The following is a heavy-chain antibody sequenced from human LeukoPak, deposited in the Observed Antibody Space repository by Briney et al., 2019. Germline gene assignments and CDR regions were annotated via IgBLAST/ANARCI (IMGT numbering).Heavy chain of an antibody. CDR2: INHSGST. CDR3: ARGSQSLGYCSGGSCRAKIFDY. J-gene: IGHJ4*02. V-gene: IGHV4-34*01. Sequence: PSETLSLTCTVSGSSISGYYWSWIRQPPGKGLEWIGEINHSGSTNYNPSLKSRVTISVDTSKNQFSLKLSSVTAADTAVYYCARGSQSLGYCSGGSCRAKIFDYWGQGTLVTVSS. CDR1: GSSISGYY. D-gene: IGHD2-15*01.